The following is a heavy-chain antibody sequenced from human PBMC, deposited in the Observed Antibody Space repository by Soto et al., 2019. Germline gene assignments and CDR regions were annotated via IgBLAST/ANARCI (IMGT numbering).Heavy chain of an antibody. Sequence: GGSLRLSCVASGFPFSSYVMSWVRQAPGKGLEWVSGISGGGSNTFYADSVKGRFTISRDNSKNTLLLQMNSLGAEDTAVYYCAKDSNKYSSSLRGRYFDYWGQGIGVTVSS. V-gene: IGHV3-23*01. D-gene: IGHD4-4*01. CDR2: ISGGGSNT. CDR1: GFPFSSYV. CDR3: AKDSNKYSSSLRGRYFDY. J-gene: IGHJ4*02.